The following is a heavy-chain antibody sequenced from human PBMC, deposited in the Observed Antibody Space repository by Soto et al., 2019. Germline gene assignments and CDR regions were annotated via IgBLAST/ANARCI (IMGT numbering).Heavy chain of an antibody. V-gene: IGHV4-59*01. CDR1: GGSISSYY. CDR2: IYYSGST. J-gene: IGHJ4*02. D-gene: IGHD3-10*01. Sequence: SETLSRTCTVSGGSISSYYWSWIRQPPGKGLEWTGYIYYSGSTNYNPSLKSRVTISVNTSKNHFSLKLSSVTAAATAVYYCATLKTMVTVDVFDYCRKGPLVTVSS. CDR3: ATLKTMVTVDVFDY.